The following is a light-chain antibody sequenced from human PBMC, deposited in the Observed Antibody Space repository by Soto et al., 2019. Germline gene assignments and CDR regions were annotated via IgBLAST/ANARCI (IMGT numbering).Light chain of an antibody. J-gene: IGLJ2*01. Sequence: QSALTQPASVSGSPGQSITISCTGTSSDVGGYNYVSWYQQHPGKAPKLMIYEVSNRPSGVSNRVSGSKSGNTASLTISGLQAAEEADYYCSSYTRSSTVVFGGGTQLTVL. CDR2: EVS. V-gene: IGLV2-14*01. CDR3: SSYTRSSTVV. CDR1: SSDVGGYNY.